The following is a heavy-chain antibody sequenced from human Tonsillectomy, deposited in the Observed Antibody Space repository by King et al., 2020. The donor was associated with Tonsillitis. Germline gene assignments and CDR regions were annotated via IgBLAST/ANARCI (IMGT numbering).Heavy chain of an antibody. CDR3: ARRAGYSSSWYYAFDI. CDR2: IFSNDEK. V-gene: IGHV2-26*01. Sequence: VPLPESGPLLVKPTATLTLTCTVSGFSLRNARMGVSWIRQPPGKALEWLAHIFSNDEKSYITSLKSRLTISKDTSKSQVVLTMTNMDPVDTATYYCARRAGYSSSWYYAFDIWGQGTMVTVSS. J-gene: IGHJ3*02. D-gene: IGHD6-13*01. CDR1: GFSLRNARMG.